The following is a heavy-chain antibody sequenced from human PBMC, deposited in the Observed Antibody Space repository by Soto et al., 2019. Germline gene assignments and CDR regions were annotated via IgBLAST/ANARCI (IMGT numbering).Heavy chain of an antibody. CDR3: ARQLIAARSYYYYYGMDV. D-gene: IGHD6-6*01. Sequence: LGESLKISCKGSGYSFTSYWIGWVRQMPGKGLEWMGIIYPGDSDTRYSPSFQGQVTISADKSISTAYLQWSSLKASDTAMYYCARQLIAARSYYYYYGMDVWGQGTTVTVSS. CDR2: IYPGDSDT. J-gene: IGHJ6*02. CDR1: GYSFTSYW. V-gene: IGHV5-51*01.